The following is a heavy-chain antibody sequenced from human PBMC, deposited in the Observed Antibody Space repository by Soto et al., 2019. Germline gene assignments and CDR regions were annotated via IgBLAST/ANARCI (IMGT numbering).Heavy chain of an antibody. CDR1: GYSFTSYW. CDR3: ARLSDSSGYYGWSGMDV. D-gene: IGHD3-22*01. J-gene: IGHJ6*02. Sequence: PGESLKISCKGSGYSFTSYWIGWVRQMPGKGLEWMGIIYPGDSDTRYSPSFQGQVTISADKSISTAYLQWSSLKASDTAMYYCARLSDSSGYYGWSGMDVWGQGTTVTVSS. V-gene: IGHV5-51*01. CDR2: IYPGDSDT.